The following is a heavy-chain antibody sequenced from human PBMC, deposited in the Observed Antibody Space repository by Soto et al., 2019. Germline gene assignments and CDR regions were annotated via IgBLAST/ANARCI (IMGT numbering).Heavy chain of an antibody. J-gene: IGHJ4*02. CDR3: ARDSDGGNLPNDY. CDR1: GFTFSSYA. Sequence: QVQLVESGGGAVQPGRSLRLSCAASGFTFSSYAMHWVRQAPGKGLEWVAVISYDGSNKYYADSVKGRFTISRDNSKNTLYLQMNSLRAEDTAVYYCARDSDGGNLPNDYWGQGTLVTVSS. V-gene: IGHV3-30-3*01. CDR2: ISYDGSNK. D-gene: IGHD2-15*01.